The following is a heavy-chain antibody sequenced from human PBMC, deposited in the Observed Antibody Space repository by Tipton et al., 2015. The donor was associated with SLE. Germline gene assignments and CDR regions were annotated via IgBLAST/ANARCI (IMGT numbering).Heavy chain of an antibody. V-gene: IGHV4-4*09. J-gene: IGHJ4*02. Sequence: TLSLTCTVSGGSISSYYWSWIRQPPGKGLEWIGYIYTSGSTNYNPSLKSRVTISVDTSKNQFSLKLSSVTAADTAVYYCASAAAAAGTGDYWGQGTLVTVSS. CDR3: ASAAAAAGTGDY. CDR1: GGSISSYY. CDR2: IYTSGST. D-gene: IGHD6-13*01.